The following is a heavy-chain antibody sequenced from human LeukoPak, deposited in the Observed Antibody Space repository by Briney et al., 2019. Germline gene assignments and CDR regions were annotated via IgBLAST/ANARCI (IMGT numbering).Heavy chain of an antibody. CDR1: GFPFSSYW. V-gene: IGHV3-7*04. Sequence: GGSLRLSCVASGFPFSSYWMTWVRQAPGKGLEWVANIKQDGSKKSYVDSVKGRFIISRDNAKNSLYLQMNSLRAEDTAIYYCTRVGYIDEGIDYWGQGTPVTVSS. D-gene: IGHD5-24*01. J-gene: IGHJ4*02. CDR2: IKQDGSKK. CDR3: TRVGYIDEGIDY.